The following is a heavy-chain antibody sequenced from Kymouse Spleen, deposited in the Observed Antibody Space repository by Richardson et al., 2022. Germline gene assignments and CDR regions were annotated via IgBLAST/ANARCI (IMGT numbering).Heavy chain of an antibody. CDR3: ARSGWYYYYGMDV. V-gene: IGHV3-13*01. J-gene: IGHJ6*02. D-gene: IGHD6-19*01. Sequence: EVQLVESGGGLVQPGGSLRLSCAASGFTFSSYDMHWVRQATGKGLEWVSAIGTAGDTYYPGSVKGRFTISRENAKNSLYLQMNSLRAGDTAVYYCARSGWYYYYGMDVWGQGTTVTVSS. CDR1: GFTFSSYD. CDR2: IGTAGDT.